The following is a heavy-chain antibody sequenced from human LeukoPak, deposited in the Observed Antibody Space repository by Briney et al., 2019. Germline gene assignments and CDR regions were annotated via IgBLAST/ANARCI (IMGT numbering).Heavy chain of an antibody. CDR1: GGTFSSYA. Sequence: SVKVSCKASGGTFSSYAISWVRQAPGQGLEWMGGIIPIFGTANYAQKFPGSVTITTDESTSTAYMELSSLRSEDTAVYYCARELSGRAFDIWGQGTMVTVSS. CDR2: IIPIFGTA. CDR3: ARELSGRAFDI. V-gene: IGHV1-69*05. D-gene: IGHD5-12*01. J-gene: IGHJ3*02.